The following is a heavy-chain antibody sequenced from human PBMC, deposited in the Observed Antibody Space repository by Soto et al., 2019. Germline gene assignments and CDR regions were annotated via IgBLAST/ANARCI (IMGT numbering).Heavy chain of an antibody. CDR1: GGTFSSYA. Sequence: QVQLVQSGAEVKKPGSSVKVSCKASGGTFSSYAISWVRQAPGQGLEWMGGIIPIFGTADYPQKFPGRVTITANESTSTAYVELSSLRSEDTAVYYCAKNPENYYSAMDVWGQGTTVTVSS. J-gene: IGHJ6*02. CDR2: IIPIFGTA. V-gene: IGHV1-69*12. CDR3: AKNPENYYSAMDV.